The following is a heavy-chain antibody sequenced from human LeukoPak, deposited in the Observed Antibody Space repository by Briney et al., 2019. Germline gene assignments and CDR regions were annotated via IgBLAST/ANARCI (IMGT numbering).Heavy chain of an antibody. CDR3: ARHQGRFDP. CDR2: IYYSGST. CDR1: GGSISSYY. V-gene: IGHV4-59*08. Sequence: SETLSLTCTVSGGSISSYYWSWIRQPPGKGLEWIGYIYYSGSTNYNPSLKSRVTISVDTSKNQFSLKLSSVTAAGTAVYYCARHQGRFDPWGQGTLVTVSS. J-gene: IGHJ5*02.